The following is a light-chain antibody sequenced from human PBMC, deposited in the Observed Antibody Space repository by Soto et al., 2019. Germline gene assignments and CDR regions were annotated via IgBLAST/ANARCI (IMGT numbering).Light chain of an antibody. V-gene: IGKV1-12*01. CDR3: PQTFSFPQT. CDR1: RHITNW. CDR2: TAS. J-gene: IGKJ4*01. Sequence: DIQMTQSPSSVSASVGDRVTISCRASRHITNWLAWYQQKPGKAPKLLVYTASTLQSGVPSRFSGSGSGTHFTLTISSLQPEDSATYYCPQTFSFPQTFGGGTKVEIK.